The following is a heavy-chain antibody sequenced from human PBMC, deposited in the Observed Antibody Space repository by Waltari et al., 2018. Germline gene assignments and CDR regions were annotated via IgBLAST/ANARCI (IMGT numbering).Heavy chain of an antibody. CDR3: ARDPFAYDYVWGSYRSLDAFDI. CDR2: ISSSSSTI. D-gene: IGHD3-16*02. J-gene: IGHJ3*02. V-gene: IGHV3-48*04. Sequence: EVQLVESGGGLVQPGRSLRLSCAASGFTFSSYSMNWVRQAPGKRLEWVSYISSSSSTIYYADSVKGRVTISRENAKNSLYLQMNSLRAEDTAVYYCARDPFAYDYVWGSYRSLDAFDIWGQGTMVTVSS. CDR1: GFTFSSYS.